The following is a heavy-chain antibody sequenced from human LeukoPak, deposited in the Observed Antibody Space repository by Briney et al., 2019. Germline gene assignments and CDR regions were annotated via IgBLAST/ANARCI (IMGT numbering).Heavy chain of an antibody. D-gene: IGHD6-19*01. J-gene: IGHJ4*02. CDR1: GFTFSNFG. CDR3: AIDRYSSGWYTFDY. Sequence: GGSLRLSCAASGFTFSNFGINWVRQAPGKGLEWVSSISSSSSYISYADSVKGRFTISRDNAKNSLDLQMNSLRAEDPAVYYCAIDRYSSGWYTFDYWGQGTLVTVSS. V-gene: IGHV3-21*01. CDR2: ISSSSSYI.